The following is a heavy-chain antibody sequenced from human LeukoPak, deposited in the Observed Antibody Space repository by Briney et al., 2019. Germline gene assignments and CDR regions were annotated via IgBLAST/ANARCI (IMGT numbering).Heavy chain of an antibody. Sequence: ASVKVSCKASGYTFTSYDINWVRQATGQGLEWMGWMNPNSGNTGYAQKFQGRVTMTRNTSISTAYMELSSLRSEDTAVYYCARVAPNRRYCSGGTCLNSFDYWGQGTLVTVSS. V-gene: IGHV1-8*01. CDR2: MNPNSGNT. CDR3: ARVAPNRRYCSGGTCLNSFDY. CDR1: GYTFTSYD. J-gene: IGHJ4*02. D-gene: IGHD2-15*01.